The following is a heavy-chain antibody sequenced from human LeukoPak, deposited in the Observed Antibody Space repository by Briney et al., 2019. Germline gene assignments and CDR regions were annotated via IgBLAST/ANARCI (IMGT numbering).Heavy chain of an antibody. CDR2: IKSDGITI. Sequence: GGSLRLSCAASGFTFSNYMMHWVRHAPGKGLVWVSRIKSDGITITYADSVKGRFTISRDNSKNTLYLQMNSLRAEDTAVYYCARDGYDILTGYYANYYYGMDVWGQGTTVTVSS. J-gene: IGHJ6*02. V-gene: IGHV3-74*01. CDR1: GFTFSNYM. CDR3: ARDGYDILTGYYANYYYGMDV. D-gene: IGHD3-9*01.